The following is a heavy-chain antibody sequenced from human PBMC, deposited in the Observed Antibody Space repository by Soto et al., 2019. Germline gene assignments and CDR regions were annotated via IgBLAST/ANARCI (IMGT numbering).Heavy chain of an antibody. J-gene: IGHJ4*02. CDR3: AKEGYCSSTSCGTFVY. Sequence: GGSLRLSCAASGFTFSSYGMHWVRQAPGKGLEWVAVISYDGSNKYYADSVKGRFTISRGNSKNTLYLQMNSLRAEDTAVYYCAKEGYCSSTSCGTFVYWGQGTLVTVSS. CDR2: ISYDGSNK. D-gene: IGHD2-2*01. V-gene: IGHV3-30*18. CDR1: GFTFSSYG.